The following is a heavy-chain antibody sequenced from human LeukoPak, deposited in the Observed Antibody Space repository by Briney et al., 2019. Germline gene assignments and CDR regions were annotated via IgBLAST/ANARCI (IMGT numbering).Heavy chain of an antibody. CDR1: GGSISSYY. CDR2: IYYSGST. J-gene: IGHJ5*02. CDR3: ARDEGGYCSSTSCYAVRGFDP. D-gene: IGHD2-2*01. Sequence: SGTLSLTCTVSGGSISSYYWSWIRQPPGKGLEWIGYIYYSGSTNYNPSLKSRVTISVDTSKNQFSLKLSSVTAADTAVYYCARDEGGYCSSTSCYAVRGFDPWGQGTLVTVSS. V-gene: IGHV4-59*01.